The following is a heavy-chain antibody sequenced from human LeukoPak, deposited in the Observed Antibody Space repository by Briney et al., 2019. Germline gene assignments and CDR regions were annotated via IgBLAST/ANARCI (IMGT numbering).Heavy chain of an antibody. CDR2: IYYSGST. D-gene: IGHD3-22*01. CDR3: ASPRSYYDSSGYYIS. CDR1: GGSVSSGSYY. J-gene: IGHJ5*02. Sequence: SETLSLTCTVSGGSVSSGSYYWSWLRQPPGTGLEWIGYIYYSGSTNYNPSLKSRVTISVDTSKNQFSLKLSSVTAADTAVYYCASPRSYYDSSGYYISWGQGTLVTVSS. V-gene: IGHV4-61*01.